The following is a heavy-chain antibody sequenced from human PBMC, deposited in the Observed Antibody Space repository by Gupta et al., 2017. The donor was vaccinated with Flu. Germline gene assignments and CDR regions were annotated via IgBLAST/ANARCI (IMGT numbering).Heavy chain of an antibody. J-gene: IGHJ3*02. CDR3: ARPIFVYSSSQDGFDI. Sequence: QAQLEESGGGVVQPGTSLRLSCAASGFTFSDYVMHWVRQAPGTGLEWVAATSYDGNNKYYADAVNGRFTISRDNSKNTLYLDLSSLRIEDTAIFYCARPIFVYSSSQDGFDIWGQGTMVTVSS. D-gene: IGHD4-11*01. V-gene: IGHV3-30*03. CDR2: TSYDGNNK. CDR1: GFTFSDYV.